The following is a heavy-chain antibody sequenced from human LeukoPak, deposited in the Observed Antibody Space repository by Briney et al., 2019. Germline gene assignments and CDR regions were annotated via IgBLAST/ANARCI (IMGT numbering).Heavy chain of an antibody. Sequence: PGGSLRLSCAASGYTFSSYCMHWVRQAPGKGLVCVSRINSDGSSTSYADSVKGRFTISRDNPKNTLYLQMNSLRAEDTAVYYCASARTKAFDYWGEGTLVTVSS. CDR2: INSDGSST. CDR3: ASARTKAFDY. CDR1: GYTFSSYC. D-gene: IGHD2-8*01. V-gene: IGHV3-74*01. J-gene: IGHJ4*02.